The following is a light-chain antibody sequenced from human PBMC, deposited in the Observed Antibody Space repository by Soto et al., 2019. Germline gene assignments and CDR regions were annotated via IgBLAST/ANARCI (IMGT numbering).Light chain of an antibody. V-gene: IGLV2-14*01. CDR1: SSDVGGYNY. CDR3: SSYTSSSTPYV. Sequence: QSPLTQPASVSGSPGQSITISCTGTSSDVGGYNYVSWYQQHPGKAPKLMIYEVSNRPSGVSNRFSGYKSGNTASLTISGLQAEDEADYYCSSYTSSSTPYVFGTGTKVTVL. J-gene: IGLJ1*01. CDR2: EVS.